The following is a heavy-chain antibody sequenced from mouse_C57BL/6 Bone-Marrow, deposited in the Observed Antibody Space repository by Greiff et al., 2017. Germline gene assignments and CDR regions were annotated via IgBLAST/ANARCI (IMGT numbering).Heavy chain of an antibody. CDR1: GFTFSDYY. CDR3: ARSYYSNYLDY. CDR2: ISNGGGCT. V-gene: IGHV5-12*01. D-gene: IGHD2-5*01. Sequence: EVKLVESGGGLVQPGGSLKLSCAASGFTFSDYYMYWVRQTPDKRLEWVAYISNGGGCTYYPDTVKGRFTISRDNAKNTLYLQMSRLKSEDTAMYYCARSYYSNYLDYWGQGTTLTVSS. J-gene: IGHJ2*01.